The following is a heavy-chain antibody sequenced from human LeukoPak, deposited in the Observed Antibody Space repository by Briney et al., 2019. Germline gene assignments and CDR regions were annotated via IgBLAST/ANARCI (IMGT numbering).Heavy chain of an antibody. Sequence: GGSLRLSCAASGFTFSGSAMHWVRQASGKGLEWAGRIRSKANSYATAYAASVKGRFTISRDDSKNTAYLQMNSLKTEDTAVYYCTRHATAYYYDSSGYYTYYYYMDVWGKGTTVTVSS. CDR3: TRHATAYYYDSSGYYTYYYYMDV. V-gene: IGHV3-73*01. J-gene: IGHJ6*03. CDR2: IRSKANSYAT. D-gene: IGHD3-22*01. CDR1: GFTFSGSA.